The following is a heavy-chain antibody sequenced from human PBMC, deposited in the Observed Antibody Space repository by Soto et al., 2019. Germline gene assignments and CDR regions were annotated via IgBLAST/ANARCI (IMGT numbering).Heavy chain of an antibody. CDR2: ISPYSGYT. Sequence: QVQLVQSGAEVKKPGASVKVSCKGLGYNFIKYGINWVRQAPGQGLEWMGWISPYSGYTHSAQKFQGSLTLTTDTAATTAYMELRSRRSADTALYYCTREAIVVIPAAQPSHFDTWGQGTLVTVSS. V-gene: IGHV1-18*01. J-gene: IGHJ4*02. CDR1: GYNFIKYG. CDR3: TREAIVVIPAAQPSHFDT. D-gene: IGHD2-2*01.